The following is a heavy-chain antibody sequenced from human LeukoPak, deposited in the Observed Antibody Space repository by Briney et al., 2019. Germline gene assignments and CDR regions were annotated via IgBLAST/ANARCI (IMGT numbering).Heavy chain of an antibody. J-gene: IGHJ4*02. CDR3: ARYEAVAGVFDY. V-gene: IGHV4-61*02. CDR2: IYSSGST. Sequence: SETLSLTCTVSGGSISSGPYYWNWIRQPAGKGLEWIGRIYSSGSTNYNPSLKSRVTISVDTSKNQFSLKLSSVTAADTAVYYCARYEAVAGVFDYWGQGTLVTVSS. D-gene: IGHD6-19*01. CDR1: GGSISSGPYY.